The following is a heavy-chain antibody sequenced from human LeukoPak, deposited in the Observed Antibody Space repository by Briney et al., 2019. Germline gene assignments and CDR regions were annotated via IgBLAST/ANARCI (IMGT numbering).Heavy chain of an antibody. Sequence: GGSLRLSCVASGFTFSSYEMNWVRQAPGKGLEWVSYISSSGSTIYYADSVKGRFTISRDNAKNSLYLQMNSLRAEDTAVYYCARQDITIFGVVRRYNWFDPWGQGTLVTVSS. D-gene: IGHD3-3*01. CDR2: ISSSGSTI. J-gene: IGHJ5*02. CDR1: GFTFSSYE. CDR3: ARQDITIFGVVRRYNWFDP. V-gene: IGHV3-48*03.